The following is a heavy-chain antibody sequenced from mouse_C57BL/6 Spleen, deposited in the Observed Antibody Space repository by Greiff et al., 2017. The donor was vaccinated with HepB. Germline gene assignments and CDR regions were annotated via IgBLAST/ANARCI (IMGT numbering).Heavy chain of an antibody. J-gene: IGHJ2*01. V-gene: IGHV1-19*01. CDR3: ARDATTVVEGYYFDY. Sequence: VQLQQSGPVLVKPGASVKMSCKASGYTFTDYYMNWVKQSHGKSLEWIGVINPYNGGTSYNQKFKGKATLTVDKSSSTAYMELNSLTSEDSAVYYCARDATTVVEGYYFDYWGQGTTLTVSS. CDR2: INPYNGGT. D-gene: IGHD1-1*01. CDR1: GYTFTDYY.